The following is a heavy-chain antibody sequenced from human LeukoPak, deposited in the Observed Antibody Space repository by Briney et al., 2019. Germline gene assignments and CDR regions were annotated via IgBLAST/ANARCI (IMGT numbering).Heavy chain of an antibody. CDR2: ISYGGIDK. Sequence: PGGSLRLSCAASGFNFSSYAMHWVRQAPGEGLEWVGLISYGGIDKSYADSVKGRFNISRDSSKRTLYLQMNSLRAEDTAMYYCARESWSDSVAFDIWGLGTMVIVSS. J-gene: IGHJ3*02. V-gene: IGHV3-30*04. D-gene: IGHD3-3*01. CDR3: ARESWSDSVAFDI. CDR1: GFNFSSYA.